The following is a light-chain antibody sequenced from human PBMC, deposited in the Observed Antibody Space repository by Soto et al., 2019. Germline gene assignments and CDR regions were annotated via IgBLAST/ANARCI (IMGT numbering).Light chain of an antibody. V-gene: IGLV1-40*01. CDR2: SNS. J-gene: IGLJ1*01. Sequence: QAVVTQPPSVSGAPGQRVTISCTGSSSNIGAGYDVHWYQHLPGTAPKLLIYSNSNRPSGVSDRFSGSKSGTSASLAITGLQAEDEADYYCQSYDSSLSGFVFGFGTKLTVL. CDR3: QSYDSSLSGFV. CDR1: SSNIGAGYD.